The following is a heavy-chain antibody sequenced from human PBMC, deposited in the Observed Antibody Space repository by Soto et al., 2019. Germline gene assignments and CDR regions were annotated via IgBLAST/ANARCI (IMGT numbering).Heavy chain of an antibody. Sequence: GGSLRLSCAASGFTFSSYGMHWVRQAPGKGLEWVAVISYDGSNKYYADSVKGRFTISRDNSKNTLYLQMNSLRAEDTAVYYCAKPLFADSSGYYYYYYGMDVWGQGTTVTVSS. CDR3: AKPLFADSSGYYYYYYGMDV. CDR1: GFTFSSYG. D-gene: IGHD3-22*01. V-gene: IGHV3-30*18. CDR2: ISYDGSNK. J-gene: IGHJ6*02.